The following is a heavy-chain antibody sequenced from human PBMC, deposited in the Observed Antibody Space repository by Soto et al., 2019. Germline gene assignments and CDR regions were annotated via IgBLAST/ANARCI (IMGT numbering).Heavy chain of an antibody. CDR2: IIPIFGTA. CDR3: ARSRARRDGYNYFDY. Sequence: QVQLVQSGAEVKKPGSSVKVSCKASGGTFSSCAISWVRQAPGQGLEWMGGIIPIFGTANYAQKFQGRVTITADESTSTAYMELSSLRSEDTAVYYCARSRARRDGYNYFDYWGQGTLVTVSS. CDR1: GGTFSSCA. J-gene: IGHJ4*02. V-gene: IGHV1-69*01. D-gene: IGHD5-12*01.